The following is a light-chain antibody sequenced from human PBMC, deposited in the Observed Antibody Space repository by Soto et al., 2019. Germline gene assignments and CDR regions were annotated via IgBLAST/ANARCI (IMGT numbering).Light chain of an antibody. V-gene: IGLV2-14*01. CDR2: EVS. J-gene: IGLJ1*01. CDR3: SSFASSSTLVV. Sequence: HSALTQPASVSGSPGQSITISCTGTSRDVGGYNYVAWYQQHPDRAPKVMIYEVSNRPSGVSNRFSGSKSGNTASLTISGLQAEDEADYYCSSFASSSTLVVFGTGTKLTVL. CDR1: SRDVGGYNY.